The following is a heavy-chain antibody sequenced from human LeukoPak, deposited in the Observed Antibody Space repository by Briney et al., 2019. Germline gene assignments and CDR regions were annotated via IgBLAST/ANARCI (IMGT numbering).Heavy chain of an antibody. Sequence: ASVKVSCKASGYTFTGYYMHWVRQAPGQGLEWMGWINPNSGGTNYAQKFQGRVTMTRDTSISTAYMELSRLRSDDTAVYCCARAGGLGYCSGGSCYPHWFDPWGQGTLVTVSS. V-gene: IGHV1-2*02. CDR3: ARAGGLGYCSGGSCYPHWFDP. CDR2: INPNSGGT. J-gene: IGHJ5*02. CDR1: GYTFTGYY. D-gene: IGHD2-15*01.